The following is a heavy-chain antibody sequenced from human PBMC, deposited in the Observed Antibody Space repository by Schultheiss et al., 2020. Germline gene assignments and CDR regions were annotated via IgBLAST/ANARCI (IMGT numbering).Heavy chain of an antibody. CDR3: ARDRIVGATTYYYYYMDV. J-gene: IGHJ6*03. CDR1: GGSFSGYY. V-gene: IGHV4-34*01. D-gene: IGHD1-26*01. Sequence: SETLSLTCAVYGGSFSGYYWSWIRQPPGKGLEWIGEINHSGSTNYNPSLKSRVTISVDTSKNQFSLKLSSVTAADTAVYYCARDRIVGATTYYYYYMDVWGKGTTVTVSS. CDR2: INHSGST.